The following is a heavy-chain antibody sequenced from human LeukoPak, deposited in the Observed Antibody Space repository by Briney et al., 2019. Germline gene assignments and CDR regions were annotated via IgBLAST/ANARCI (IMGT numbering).Heavy chain of an antibody. V-gene: IGHV3-23*01. CDR3: AKYFYDYSYYGMDV. Sequence: GGSLRLSCAASGFTFSSHAMSWVRQAPGKGLEWVSSISGSRGSTYYADSVKGRFTISRDNSKNTVYLQMNSLRAEDTAVYYCAKYFYDYSYYGMDVWGQGTTVTVSS. D-gene: IGHD2/OR15-2a*01. CDR1: GFTFSSHA. CDR2: ISGSRGST. J-gene: IGHJ6*02.